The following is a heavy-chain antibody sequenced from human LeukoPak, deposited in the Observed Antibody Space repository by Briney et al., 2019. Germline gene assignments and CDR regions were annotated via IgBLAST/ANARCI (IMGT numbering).Heavy chain of an antibody. CDR3: AKVVDTGPFDP. V-gene: IGHV3-30*18. D-gene: IGHD5-18*01. J-gene: IGHJ5*02. CDR1: GFTFSSYG. Sequence: GGSLRLSCAASGFTFSSYGMHWVRQAPGRGLEWVAVISYDGSNKYYADSVKGRFTISRDNSKNTLYLQMNSLRAEDTAVYYCAKVVDTGPFDPWGQGTLVTVSS. CDR2: ISYDGSNK.